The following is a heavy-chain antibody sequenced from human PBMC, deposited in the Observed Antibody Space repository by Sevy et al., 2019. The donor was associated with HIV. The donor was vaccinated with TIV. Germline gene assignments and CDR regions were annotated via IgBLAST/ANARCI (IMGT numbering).Heavy chain of an antibody. V-gene: IGHV3-15*01. CDR3: TGATVFGATWFDP. CDR2: IKSKTDGGSA. D-gene: IGHD3-3*01. J-gene: IGHJ5*02. CDR1: GYTFNNAW. Sequence: GGSLRLSCAASGYTFNNAWMSWVRQAPGKGLEWLGRIKSKTDGGSAEYASPVQGSFTISRDDSKSTLYLQMNRLRTEDTGVYYCTGATVFGATWFDPWGQGALVTVSS.